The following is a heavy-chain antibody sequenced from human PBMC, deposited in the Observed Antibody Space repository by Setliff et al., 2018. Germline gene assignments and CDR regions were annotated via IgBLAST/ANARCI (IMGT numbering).Heavy chain of an antibody. CDR1: GFTFSSYG. CDR2: FWDTSYNI. Sequence: GGSLRLSCAASGFTFSSYGMHWVRQAPGKGLEWVSYFWDTSYNIYYADSVKGRFTVSRDDAKKSLYLQMNSLRVEDTAVYYCARGSGDHWGQGTLVTVSS. V-gene: IGHV3-48*04. J-gene: IGHJ4*02. CDR3: ARGSGDH.